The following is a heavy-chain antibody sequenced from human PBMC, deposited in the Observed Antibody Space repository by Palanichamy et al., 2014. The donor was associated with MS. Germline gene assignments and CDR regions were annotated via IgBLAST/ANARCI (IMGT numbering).Heavy chain of an antibody. J-gene: IGHJ4*02. Sequence: QVQLVQSGAEVKKPGASVKVSCKASGYTFKGYYLHWVRQAPGQGLEWMGWNNPNSGVANYAQKFQGRVTMTRDTSINTAYMELNSLKYDDTAVYYCAKGDGGTTVVTDWGQGTLVTVSS. CDR1: GYTFKGYY. D-gene: IGHD4-23*01. V-gene: IGHV1-2*02. CDR2: NNPNSGVA. CDR3: AKGDGGTTVVTD.